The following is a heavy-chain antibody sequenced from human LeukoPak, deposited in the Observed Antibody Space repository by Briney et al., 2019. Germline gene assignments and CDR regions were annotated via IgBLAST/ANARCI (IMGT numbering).Heavy chain of an antibody. V-gene: IGHV3-23*01. CDR3: AELGITMIGGV. J-gene: IGHJ6*04. Sequence: GGSLRLSCAASGFTFNNFAMSWVRQAPGKGLEWVSAISGSGGSTYYADSVKGRFTISRDNAKNSLYLQMNSLRAEDTAVYYCAELGITMIGGVWGKGTTVTISS. CDR2: ISGSGGST. D-gene: IGHD3-10*02. CDR1: GFTFNNFA.